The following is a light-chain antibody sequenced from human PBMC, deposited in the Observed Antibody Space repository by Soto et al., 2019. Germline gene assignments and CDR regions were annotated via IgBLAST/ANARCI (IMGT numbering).Light chain of an antibody. J-gene: IGLJ1*01. CDR3: SLYTSSSTLYV. V-gene: IGLV2-18*01. CDR2: EVS. Sequence: QSVLTQPPSVSGSPGQSVTISCTGTSSDVSSYNRVSWYQQPPGTAPKLMIYEVSNRPSGVPDRFSGSKSGNTASLTISGLQAEDEADYYCSLYTSSSTLYVFGTGTKLTVL. CDR1: SSDVSSYNR.